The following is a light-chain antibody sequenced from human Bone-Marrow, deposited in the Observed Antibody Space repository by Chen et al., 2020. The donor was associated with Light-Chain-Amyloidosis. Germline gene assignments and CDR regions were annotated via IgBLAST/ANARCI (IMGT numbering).Light chain of an antibody. CDR2: DVT. V-gene: IGLV2-14*01. CDR3: SSYTITNTLV. J-gene: IGLJ1*01. CDR1: SSDVGGDNH. Sequence: QSALTQPASVSGSPGQSITISCTGTSSDVGGDNHVSWYQQHPDKAPKLMIYDVTNRPSWVPDRFSCSKSDNTASLTISGLQTEDEADYFCSSYTITNTLVFGSGTRVTVL.